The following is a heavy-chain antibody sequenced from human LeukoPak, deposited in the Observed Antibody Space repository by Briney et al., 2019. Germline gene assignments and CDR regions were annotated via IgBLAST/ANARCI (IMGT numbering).Heavy chain of an antibody. D-gene: IGHD6-6*01. CDR3: ARGIAARTYYYYYMDV. CDR2: IYHSGST. CDR1: GGSISSGGYY. J-gene: IGHJ6*03. V-gene: IGHV4-30-2*01. Sequence: SGTLSLTCTVSGGSISSGGYYWGWVRQPPGKGLGCLGYIYHSGSTYYIPSLKSRVTISVDRSKNQFSLKLSSVTAADTAVYYCARGIAARTYYYYYMDVWGQGTTVTVSS.